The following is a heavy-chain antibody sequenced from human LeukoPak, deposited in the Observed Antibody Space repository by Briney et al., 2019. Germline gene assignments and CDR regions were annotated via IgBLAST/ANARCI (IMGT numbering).Heavy chain of an antibody. D-gene: IGHD3-3*01. J-gene: IGHJ4*02. V-gene: IGHV3-23*01. CDR1: GFTFSSYA. CDR2: ISGSGGST. Sequence: GGSLRLSCAASGFTFSSYAMSWVRQAPGKGLEWVSAISGSGGSTYYADSVKGRFTISRDNSKNTLYLQMNSLRAEDTAVYYCAKSYYDFWSGPQYYFDYWGQGTLVTVSS. CDR3: AKSYYDFWSGPQYYFDY.